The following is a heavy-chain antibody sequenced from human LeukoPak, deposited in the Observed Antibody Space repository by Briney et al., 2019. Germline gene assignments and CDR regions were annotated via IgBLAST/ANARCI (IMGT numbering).Heavy chain of an antibody. V-gene: IGHV1-18*01. D-gene: IGHD2-15*01. Sequence: ASVKVSCKASGYTFTSYGISWVRQAPGQGLEWMGWISAYNGNTNYAQKLQGRVTMTTDTSTSTAYMELRSLRFDDTAVYYCARAVGNALVVVAATHLGYWGQGTLVTVSS. CDR2: ISAYNGNT. CDR3: ARAVGNALVVVAATHLGY. J-gene: IGHJ4*02. CDR1: GYTFTSYG.